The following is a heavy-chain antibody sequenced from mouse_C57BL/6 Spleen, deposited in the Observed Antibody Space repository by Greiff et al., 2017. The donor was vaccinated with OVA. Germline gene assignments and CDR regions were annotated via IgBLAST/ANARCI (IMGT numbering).Heavy chain of an antibody. CDR2: IDPETGGT. J-gene: IGHJ3*01. Sequence: VQLQHSGAELVRPGASVTLSCKASGYTFTDYEMHWVKQTPVHGLEWIGAIDPETGGTAYNQKFKGKAILTADKSSSTAYMELRSLTSEDSAVYYCTRRTIYDGYFAWFAYWGQGTLVTVSA. CDR1: GYTFTDYE. CDR3: TRRTIYDGYFAWFAY. V-gene: IGHV1-15*01. D-gene: IGHD2-3*01.